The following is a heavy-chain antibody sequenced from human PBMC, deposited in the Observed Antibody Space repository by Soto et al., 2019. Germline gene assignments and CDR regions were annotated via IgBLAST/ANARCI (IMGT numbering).Heavy chain of an antibody. Sequence: ASVKVSCTASGYTFTSYGISWVRQAPGQGLEWMGWISAYNGNTNYAQKLQGRVTMTTDTSTSTAYMELRSLRSDDTAVYYCARKDPYSNYGYWFDPWGQGTLVTVSS. D-gene: IGHD4-4*01. J-gene: IGHJ5*02. V-gene: IGHV1-18*01. CDR3: ARKDPYSNYGYWFDP. CDR2: ISAYNGNT. CDR1: GYTFTSYG.